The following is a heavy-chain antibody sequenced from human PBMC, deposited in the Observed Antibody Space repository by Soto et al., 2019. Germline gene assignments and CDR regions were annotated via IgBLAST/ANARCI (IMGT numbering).Heavy chain of an antibody. J-gene: IGHJ3*02. Sequence: ASVKVSCKASGGTFSSYAISWVRQAPGQGLEWMGGIIPIFGTANYAQKFQGRVTITADKSTSTAYMELSSLRSEDTAVYYCARGRGVRGDDAFDIWGQGTMVTVSS. CDR2: IIPIFGTA. CDR1: GGTFSSYA. CDR3: ARGRGVRGDDAFDI. V-gene: IGHV1-69*06. D-gene: IGHD3-10*01.